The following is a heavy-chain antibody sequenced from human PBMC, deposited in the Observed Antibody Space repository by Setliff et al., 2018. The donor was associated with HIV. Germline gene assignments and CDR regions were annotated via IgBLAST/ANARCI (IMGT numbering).Heavy chain of an antibody. CDR1: GGSISTYY. CDR3: ARVQMAYAAFDV. CDR2: IYFTGSS. D-gene: IGHD4-17*01. Sequence: NPSETLSLTCTVSGGSISTYYWSWIRQPPGKGLGWIGSIYFTGSSDNNPSLKSRVTLSVDTSKHQFSLKLSSVTAADTAVYYCARVQMAYAAFDVWGQGTMVTVSS. V-gene: IGHV4-59*01. J-gene: IGHJ3*01.